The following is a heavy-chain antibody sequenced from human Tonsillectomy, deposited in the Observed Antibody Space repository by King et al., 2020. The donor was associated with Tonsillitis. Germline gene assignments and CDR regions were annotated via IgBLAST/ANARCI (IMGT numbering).Heavy chain of an antibody. CDR2: INHSGST. CDR1: GGSFSGYY. D-gene: IGHD6-6*01. V-gene: IGHV4-34*01. CDR3: ARGIAARRGLDY. Sequence: QVQLPQWGAGLLKPSETLSLTCAVYGGSFSGYYWSWIRQPPGKGLEWIGEINHSGSTNYNPSLKSRVTISVDTSKNQFSLKLSSVTAADTAVYYCARGIAARRGLDYWGQGTLVTVSS. J-gene: IGHJ4*02.